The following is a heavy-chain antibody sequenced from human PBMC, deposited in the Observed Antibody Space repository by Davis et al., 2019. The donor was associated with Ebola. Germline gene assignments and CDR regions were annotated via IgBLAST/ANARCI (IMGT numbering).Heavy chain of an antibody. Sequence: GESLKISCAFSGFSASLYSMNWVRQAPGKGLEWVLYISSTSRTMYYADSVKGRFTISRGNAKNSVYLQLNSLTDEDTAVYYCAREGYTGYVRISGSYYADYWGQGTLVTVS. CDR1: GFSASLYS. J-gene: IGHJ4*02. D-gene: IGHD5-12*01. V-gene: IGHV3-48*02. CDR3: AREGYTGYVRISGSYYADY. CDR2: ISSTSRTM.